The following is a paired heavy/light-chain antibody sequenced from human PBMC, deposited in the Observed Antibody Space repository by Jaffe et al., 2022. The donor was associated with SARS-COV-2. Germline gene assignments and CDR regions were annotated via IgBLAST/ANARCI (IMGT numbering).Light chain of an antibody. J-gene: IGKJ1*01. Sequence: DIQMTQSPSTLSASVGDRVTITCRASQSISSWLAWYQQKPGKAPNLLIYKASRLESGVPSRFSGSESGTEFTLTISSLQPDDSATYYCQQYNTYPVTFGQGTKVEVK. CDR1: QSISSW. V-gene: IGKV1-5*03. CDR3: QQYNTYPVT. CDR2: KAS.
Heavy chain of an antibody. J-gene: IGHJ6*03. V-gene: IGHV3-53*02. CDR2: VFDSGST. CDR1: GFTVNNNY. Sequence: EVQLVETGGGLIQPGGSLRLSCEASGFTVNNNYMTWVRQAPGKGLEWVSIVFDSGSTYYADSVKGRFTISRDNSKNTLHLQMNGLRAEDTAVYYCARNRPAGNYYYMDVWGRGTAVTVSS. CDR3: ARNRPAGNYYYMDV. D-gene: IGHD3-10*01.